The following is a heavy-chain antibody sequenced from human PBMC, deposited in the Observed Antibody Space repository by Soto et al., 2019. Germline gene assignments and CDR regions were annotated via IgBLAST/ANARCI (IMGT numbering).Heavy chain of an antibody. J-gene: IGHJ1*01. Sequence: ASVKVSCKASGGTFSSYAISWVRQAPGQGLEWMGGIIPILGIANYAQKFQGRVTITADKSTSTAYMELSSLRSEDTAVYYCALYYDSSGYLRAEYFQHWGQGTLVTVSS. V-gene: IGHV1-69*10. CDR2: IIPILGIA. CDR1: GGTFSSYA. CDR3: ALYYDSSGYLRAEYFQH. D-gene: IGHD3-22*01.